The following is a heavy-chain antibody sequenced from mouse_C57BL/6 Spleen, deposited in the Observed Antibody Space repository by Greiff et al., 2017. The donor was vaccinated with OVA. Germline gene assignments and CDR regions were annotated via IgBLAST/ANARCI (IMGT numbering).Heavy chain of an antibody. Sequence: QVQLQQPGAELVRPGTSVKLSCKASGYTFTRYWMHWVKQRPGQGLEWIGVIDPSDSYTNYNQKFKGKATLTVDTSSSTAYMQLSSLTSEDSAVYYCARGGTTVVVYFDYWGQGTTLTVSS. J-gene: IGHJ2*01. D-gene: IGHD1-1*01. V-gene: IGHV1-59*01. CDR2: IDPSDSYT. CDR1: GYTFTRYW. CDR3: ARGGTTVVVYFDY.